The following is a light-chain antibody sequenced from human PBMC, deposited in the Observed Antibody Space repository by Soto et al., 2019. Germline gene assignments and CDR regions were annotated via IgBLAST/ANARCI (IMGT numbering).Light chain of an antibody. V-gene: IGKV3-20*01. CDR1: QSVSSSS. Sequence: ETVSTQSPGTLSLSPGERATLSCRASQSVSSSSLAWYQQRPGQAPRLLIYGTSSRATGIPDRFSGSGSGTDFTLTISRLEPEDFAVYFCQRYGSSPLITFGQGT. CDR2: GTS. CDR3: QRYGSSPLIT. J-gene: IGKJ5*01.